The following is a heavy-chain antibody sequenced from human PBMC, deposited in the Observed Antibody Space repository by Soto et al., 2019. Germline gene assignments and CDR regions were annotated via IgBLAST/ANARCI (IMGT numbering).Heavy chain of an antibody. Sequence: GGSLRLSCAASGFTFSSYWMHWVRQVPGKGLVWVSGINSDGSTTNYAESVKGRFTISRDNAKNTLYLQMNRLRAEDTAVYYCATSRSFDYWGQGTPVTVSS. CDR2: INSDGSTT. CDR1: GFTFSSYW. V-gene: IGHV3-74*01. J-gene: IGHJ4*02. CDR3: ATSRSFDY.